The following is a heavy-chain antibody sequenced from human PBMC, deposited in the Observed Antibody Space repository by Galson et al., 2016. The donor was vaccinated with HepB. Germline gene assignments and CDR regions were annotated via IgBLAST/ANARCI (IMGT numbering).Heavy chain of an antibody. CDR3: AKESPYSNVRQYYLEN. CDR1: GFTFSNYA. J-gene: IGHJ4*01. V-gene: IGHV3-23*01. CDR2: ISGVSDRT. Sequence: LRLSCAASGFTFSNYAMSWVRQAPGKGPEWVSAISGVSDRTYYAGSMKDRFIIPRDDSRNMLFLQLNSLRAEDTAIYYCAKESPYSNVRQYYLENWGLGTLVTVSS. D-gene: IGHD4-11*01.